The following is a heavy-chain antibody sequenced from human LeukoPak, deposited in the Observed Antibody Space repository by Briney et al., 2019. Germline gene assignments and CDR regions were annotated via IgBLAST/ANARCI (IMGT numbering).Heavy chain of an antibody. Sequence: GGSLRLSCAASGFTFSSYAMSWVRQAPGKGLEWVSAICGSGGSTYYADSVKGRFTVSRDNSENTLYLQMNSLRAEDTAVYYCAKPPDVETKYYFDYWGQGTLVTVSS. J-gene: IGHJ4*02. V-gene: IGHV3-23*01. CDR1: GFTFSSYA. D-gene: IGHD3-10*02. CDR2: ICGSGGST. CDR3: AKPPDVETKYYFDY.